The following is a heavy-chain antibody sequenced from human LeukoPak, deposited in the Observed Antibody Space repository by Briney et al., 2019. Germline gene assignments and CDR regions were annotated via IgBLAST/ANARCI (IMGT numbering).Heavy chain of an antibody. V-gene: IGHV3-48*01. CDR3: AKKGYYDGSGYYMYYFDH. D-gene: IGHD3-22*01. CDR1: GFTFSYYS. CDR2: FSSSGSTT. Sequence: GESLRLSCAGSGFTFSYYSMNWVRQAPGKGLEWVSYFSSSGSTTYYADSVKGRFSVSRDDAKNSLYLQMENLSAEDTAVYYCAKKGYYDGSGYYMYYFDHWGQGTLVTVSS. J-gene: IGHJ4*02.